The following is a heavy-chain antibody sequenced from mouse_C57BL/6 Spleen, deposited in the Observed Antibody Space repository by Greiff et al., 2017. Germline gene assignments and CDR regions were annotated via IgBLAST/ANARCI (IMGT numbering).Heavy chain of an antibody. D-gene: IGHD1-1*01. CDR1: GYTFTSYW. V-gene: IGHV1-64*01. CDR2: IHPNSGST. Sequence: QVQLQQPGAELVKPGASVKLSCKASGYTFTSYWMQWVKQRPGQGLEWIGMIHPNSGSTNYNEKFKSKATLTVDKSSSTAYMQLSSLTSEDSAVYYCARSITTVVASYWYFDVWGTGTTVTVSS. CDR3: ARSITTVVASYWYFDV. J-gene: IGHJ1*03.